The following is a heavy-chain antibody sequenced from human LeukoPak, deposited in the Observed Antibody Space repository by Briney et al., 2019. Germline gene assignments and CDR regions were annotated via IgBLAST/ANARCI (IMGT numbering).Heavy chain of an antibody. CDR1: GFTFSSYW. CDR2: INSDGSST. V-gene: IGHV3-74*01. CDR3: ARGAAVAGSELLYY. J-gene: IGHJ4*02. D-gene: IGHD6-19*01. Sequence: GGSLRLSCAASGFTFSSYWMHWVRQAPGKGLVWVSRINSDGSSTSYADSAKGRFTISRDNAKNTLYLQMNSLRAEDTAVYYCARGAAVAGSELLYYWGQGTLVTVSS.